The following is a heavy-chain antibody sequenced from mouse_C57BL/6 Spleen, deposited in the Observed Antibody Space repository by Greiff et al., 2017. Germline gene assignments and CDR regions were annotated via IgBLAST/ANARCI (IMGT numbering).Heavy chain of an antibody. CDR3: SREGPWFAY. CDR1: GFTFSDYG. CDR2: ISSGSSTI. J-gene: IGHJ3*01. V-gene: IGHV5-17*01. D-gene: IGHD3-3*01. Sequence: VQLKESGGGLVKPGGSLKLSCAASGFTFSDYGMHWVRQAPEQGLEWVAYISSGSSTIYYADTVKGRFTISRDNAKNTLFLQMTSLRSEDTAMYYCSREGPWFAYWGQGTLVTVSA.